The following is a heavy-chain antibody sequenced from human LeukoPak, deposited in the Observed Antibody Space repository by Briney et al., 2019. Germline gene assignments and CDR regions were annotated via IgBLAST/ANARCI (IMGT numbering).Heavy chain of an antibody. V-gene: IGHV3-30*02. J-gene: IGHJ4*02. CDR1: GFTFSSND. CDR2: IMYDGSDK. CDR3: AKNSLSSRLRYFDY. Sequence: PGGSLRLSCAASGFTFSSNDMNWVRQAPGKGLEWVAFIMYDGSDKYYADSVKGRFTISRDNSKNTLFLQMNSPRTEDTAVYYCAKNSLSSRLRYFDYWGQGTLVTVSS. D-gene: IGHD4-17*01.